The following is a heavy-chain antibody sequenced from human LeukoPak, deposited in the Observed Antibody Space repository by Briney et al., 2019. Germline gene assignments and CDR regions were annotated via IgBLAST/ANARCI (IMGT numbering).Heavy chain of an antibody. CDR3: ARAPPYQLPGDY. CDR1: GHTFTGYY. CDR2: INPNSGGT. D-gene: IGHD2-2*01. J-gene: IGHJ4*02. V-gene: IGHV1-2*02. Sequence: ASVKVSCKASGHTFTGYYMHWVRQAPGQGLEWMGWINPNSGGTNYAQKFQGRVTMTRDTSISTAYMELSRLRSDDTAVYYCARAPPYQLPGDYWGQGTLVTVSS.